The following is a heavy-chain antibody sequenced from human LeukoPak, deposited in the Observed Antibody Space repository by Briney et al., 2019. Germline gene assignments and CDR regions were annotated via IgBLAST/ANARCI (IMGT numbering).Heavy chain of an antibody. J-gene: IGHJ6*02. CDR2: IYYSGST. Sequence: PSETLSLTCTVSGGSISSYYWSWIRQPPGKGLEWIGYIYYSGSTNYNPSLKSRVTTSVDTSKNQFSLKLSSVTAADTAVYYCARATVTTGYYYYYYGMDVWGQGTTVTVSS. CDR3: ARATVTTGYYYYYYGMDV. V-gene: IGHV4-59*01. D-gene: IGHD4-11*01. CDR1: GGSISSYY.